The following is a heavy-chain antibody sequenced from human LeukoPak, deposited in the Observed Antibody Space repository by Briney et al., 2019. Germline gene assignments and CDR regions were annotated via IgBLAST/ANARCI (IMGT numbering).Heavy chain of an antibody. CDR1: GYTFTGYY. J-gene: IGHJ4*02. D-gene: IGHD3-9*01. CDR3: ARGSETYYDILTGYYGLDY. V-gene: IGHV1-46*01. Sequence: ASVKVSCKASGYTFTGYYMHWVRQAPGQGLEWMGIINPSGGSTSYAQKFQGRVTMTRDTSTSTVYMELSSLRSEDTAVYYCARGSETYYDILTGYYGLDYWGQGTLVTVSS. CDR2: INPSGGST.